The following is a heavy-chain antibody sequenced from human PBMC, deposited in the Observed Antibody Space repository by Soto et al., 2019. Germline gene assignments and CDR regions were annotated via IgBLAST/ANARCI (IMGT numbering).Heavy chain of an antibody. CDR1: GYTFINYH. V-gene: IGHV1-18*01. J-gene: IGHJ4*02. CDR3: AKSPRGEMATD. Sequence: QVQLVQSGGEVKKPGASVTVSCKASGYTFINYHITWVRQAPGQGLEWMAWINTYNGMTDYAQRFQGRVTMTRDTSTITAYLEMRILGSDDTAVYFCAKSPRGEMATDWGQGTLVTVSS. CDR2: INTYNGMT.